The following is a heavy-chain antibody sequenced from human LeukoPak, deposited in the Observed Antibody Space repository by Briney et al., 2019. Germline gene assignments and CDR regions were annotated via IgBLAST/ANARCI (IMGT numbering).Heavy chain of an antibody. Sequence: GGSLRLSCAASGFTFSRHWMTWVRQAPGKGLEWVANIKHDGSEKNYVDSVKGRFTISRDNAKNSLFLQMNSLRAEDTAVYYCVRAMDVWGQGTTVTVSS. J-gene: IGHJ6*02. CDR1: GFTFSRHW. V-gene: IGHV3-7*03. CDR2: IKHDGSEK. CDR3: VRAMDV.